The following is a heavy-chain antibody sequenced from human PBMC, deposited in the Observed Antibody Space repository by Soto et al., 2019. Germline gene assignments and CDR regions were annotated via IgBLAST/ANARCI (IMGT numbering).Heavy chain of an antibody. V-gene: IGHV4-31*03. Sequence: QVQLQESGPGLVRPSQTLSLTCTVSAGSISTINYYWSWIRQHPEKGLEWIGYISYSGSTFYHSFLKSRVTISLDTSKKQFSLTLTSVTAADTAVYYCARSAQWDGFDPWGQGTMVTFSS. CDR1: AGSISTINYY. J-gene: IGHJ3*01. D-gene: IGHD2-8*01. CDR2: ISYSGST. CDR3: ARSAQWDGFDP.